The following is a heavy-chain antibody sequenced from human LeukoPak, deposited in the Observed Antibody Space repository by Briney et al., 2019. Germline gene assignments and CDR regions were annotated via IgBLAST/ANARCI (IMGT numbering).Heavy chain of an antibody. D-gene: IGHD2-21*02. CDR2: VHHTGAT. CDR1: GDSITSDNDH. J-gene: IGHJ4*02. V-gene: IGHV4-39*01. Sequence: SETLSLTCTVSGDSITSDNDHWDWIRQPPGKGLEWIGSVHHTGATYYNPSLRSRVTISVDTSKNQFSLKVTSVTAADTAAYYCARRLSYYDYWGQGTLVTVSS. CDR3: ARRLSYYDY.